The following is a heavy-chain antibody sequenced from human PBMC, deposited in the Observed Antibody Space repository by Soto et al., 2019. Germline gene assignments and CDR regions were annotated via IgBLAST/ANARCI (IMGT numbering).Heavy chain of an antibody. J-gene: IGHJ4*02. CDR2: ISGSGDST. Sequence: EVQLLESGGGLVQPGGSLRLSCAASGCAFGSYAMSWVRQAPGKGLEWVSVISGSGDSTYYADSVKGRFTISRDNSKNMLYLQMNSLRAEDTAVYYCAKRGSGSQFDYWGQGTLVTVSS. V-gene: IGHV3-23*01. D-gene: IGHD1-26*01. CDR3: AKRGSGSQFDY. CDR1: GCAFGSYA.